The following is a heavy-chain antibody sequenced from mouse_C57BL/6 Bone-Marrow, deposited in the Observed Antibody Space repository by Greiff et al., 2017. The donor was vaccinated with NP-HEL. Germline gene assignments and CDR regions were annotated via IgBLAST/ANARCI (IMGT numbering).Heavy chain of an antibody. V-gene: IGHV1-81*01. CDR1: GYTFTSYG. CDR2: IYPRSGNT. CDR3: ARGDRAGFAY. D-gene: IGHD3-1*01. J-gene: IGHJ3*01. Sequence: QVQLQQSGAELARPGASVKLSCKASGYTFTSYGVSWVKQRTGQGLEWIGEIYPRSGNTYYNEKFKGKATLTADKSSSTAYMELRSLTSEDSAVYFCARGDRAGFAYWGQGTLVTVSA.